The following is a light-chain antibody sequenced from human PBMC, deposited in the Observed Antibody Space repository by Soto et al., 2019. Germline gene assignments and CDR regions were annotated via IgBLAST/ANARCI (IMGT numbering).Light chain of an antibody. CDR1: SSDVGAYKY. J-gene: IGLJ1*01. Sequence: ALTQPASVSGSPGQSITISCNGTSSDVGAYKYVSWYQQHPGKVPKLIIYGVSNRPSGVSNRFSGSKSGNTAFLTISGLQPEDEADYYCSSFTGTTTLDVFGTGTKVTVL. CDR3: SSFTGTTTLDV. CDR2: GVS. V-gene: IGLV2-14*03.